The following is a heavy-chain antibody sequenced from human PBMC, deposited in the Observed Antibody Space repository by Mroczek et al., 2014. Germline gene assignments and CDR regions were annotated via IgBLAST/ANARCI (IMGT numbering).Heavy chain of an antibody. CDR1: GYTFTSYG. J-gene: IGHJ4*02. Sequence: QVQLQESGAEVKKPGASVKVSCKASGYTFTSYGISWVRQAPGQGLEWMGWISAYNGNTNYAQKLQGRVTMTTDTSTSTAYMELRSLRSDDTAVYYCARGFYSSGWYVVGWTYFDYWGQGNPWSPVSS. CDR2: ISAYNGNT. V-gene: IGHV1-18*01. D-gene: IGHD6-19*01. CDR3: ARGFYSSGWYVVGWTYFDY.